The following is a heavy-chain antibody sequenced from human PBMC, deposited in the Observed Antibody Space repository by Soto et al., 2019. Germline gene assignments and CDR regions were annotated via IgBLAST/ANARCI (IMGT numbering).Heavy chain of an antibody. CDR2: IIPIFCTA. J-gene: IGHJ4*02. CDR3: ARGMVATRPFDY. CDR1: GGTFSSYA. Sequence: SVKVSCKASGGTFSSYAISWVRQAPGQGLEWMGGIIPIFCTANYAQKFQGRVTITEDTSASTAYMELSSLRSEDTAAYYCARGMVATRPFDYWGQGTLVTVS. V-gene: IGHV1-69*06. D-gene: IGHD5-12*01.